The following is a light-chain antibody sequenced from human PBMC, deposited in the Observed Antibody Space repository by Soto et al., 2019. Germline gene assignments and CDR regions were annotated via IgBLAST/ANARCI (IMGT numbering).Light chain of an antibody. V-gene: IGKV3-20*01. CDR1: QSVSRNY. CDR2: GAS. Sequence: ESVLTQSPGTLSLSPGERATLSCRASQSVSRNYLAWYQHKPGQAPRLLIYGASSRATGIPDRFSGSGSGTDFTLTISRLEPEDLAVYYCQHYGSSLSITFGQGTRLEIK. J-gene: IGKJ5*01. CDR3: QHYGSSLSIT.